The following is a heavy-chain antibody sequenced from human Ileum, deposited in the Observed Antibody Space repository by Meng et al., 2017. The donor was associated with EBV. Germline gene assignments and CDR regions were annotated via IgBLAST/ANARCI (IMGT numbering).Heavy chain of an antibody. CDR1: GFTFSSYW. CDR2: INSDGSNT. J-gene: IGHJ4*02. Sequence: EVHQVESGGTLVQPGGSRRLSCAASGFTFSSYWMHWVRQAPGKGLVWVSRINSDGSNTNYADSVKGRFTISRDNAKNTLYLQMNSLRAEDTAMYYCAISITVTTDYWGQGTLVTVSS. CDR3: AISITVTTDY. D-gene: IGHD4-17*01. V-gene: IGHV3-74*01.